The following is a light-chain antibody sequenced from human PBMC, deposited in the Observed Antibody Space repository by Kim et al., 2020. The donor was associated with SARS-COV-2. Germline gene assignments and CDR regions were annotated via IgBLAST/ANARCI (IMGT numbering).Light chain of an antibody. CDR3: QQFDDLPGT. Sequence: ATEEDIVIIACQASQDITNYLNWYQQKPGHAPNLLIHDASNLEAGVPSRFSGSGSGTHFTFTISSLQPEDLATYYCQQFDDLPGTFGGGTKVDIK. J-gene: IGKJ4*01. CDR1: QDITNY. V-gene: IGKV1-33*01. CDR2: DAS.